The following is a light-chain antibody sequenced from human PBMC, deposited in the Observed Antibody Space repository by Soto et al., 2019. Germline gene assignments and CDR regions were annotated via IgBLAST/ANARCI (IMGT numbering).Light chain of an antibody. V-gene: IGKV3-20*01. Sequence: EILLTQSPGTLSWSPGERATLSCETSQSRGSNFLAWYKHKPGQAPRPLIYASSNRATGIPDRFSGSESGTEFTLTINRMEPEDFAVYYCQLYGISPHFGQGTRLEIK. J-gene: IGKJ5*01. CDR2: ASS. CDR3: QLYGISPH. CDR1: QSRGSNF.